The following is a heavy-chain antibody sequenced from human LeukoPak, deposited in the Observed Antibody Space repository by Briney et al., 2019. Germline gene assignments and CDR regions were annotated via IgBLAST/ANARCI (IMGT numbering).Heavy chain of an antibody. J-gene: IGHJ6*04. Sequence: GGSLRLSCAASGFTFSSYGMHWVRQAPGKGLEWVAVISYDGSNKYYADSVKGRFTISRDNSKNTLYLQMNSLRAEDTAVYYCAREGTAVAGEDYYYGTDVWGKGTTVTVSS. CDR2: ISYDGSNK. V-gene: IGHV3-30*03. D-gene: IGHD6-19*01. CDR1: GFTFSSYG. CDR3: AREGTAVAGEDYYYGTDV.